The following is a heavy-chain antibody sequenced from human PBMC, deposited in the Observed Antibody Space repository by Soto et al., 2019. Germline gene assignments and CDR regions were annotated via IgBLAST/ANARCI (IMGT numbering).Heavy chain of an antibody. CDR2: ISSHSSTL. J-gene: IGHJ5*02. CDR1: GFTFSSCS. D-gene: IGHD6-19*01. Sequence: VGSLRLSCASSGFTFSSCSMNWVRQAPGKGLEWISYISSHSSTLYYADSLKGRFTISRDNAENSLYLQMNSLRDEDTAVYYCVRDGSGNLYLNWFDPWGQGTLVNVS. V-gene: IGHV3-48*02. CDR3: VRDGSGNLYLNWFDP.